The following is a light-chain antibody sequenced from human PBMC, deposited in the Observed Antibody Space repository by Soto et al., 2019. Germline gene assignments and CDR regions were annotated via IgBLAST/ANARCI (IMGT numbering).Light chain of an antibody. V-gene: IGKV1-5*03. Sequence: DIQMTQSPSTLSASVGDRVTITCRASQSISSWLAWYQQEPGKAPKLLIYKASSLESGVPSRFSGSGSGTEFTLTISSLQPHDFATYYCQQYNSYSPYTFGQGTKLEIK. CDR2: KAS. CDR1: QSISSW. CDR3: QQYNSYSPYT. J-gene: IGKJ2*01.